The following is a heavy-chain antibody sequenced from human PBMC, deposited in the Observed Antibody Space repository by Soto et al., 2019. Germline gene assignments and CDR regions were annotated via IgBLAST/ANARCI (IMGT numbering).Heavy chain of an antibody. D-gene: IGHD1-26*01. J-gene: IGHJ3*02. CDR3: AKDRGYSTFDI. CDR2: MKEDGSEI. Sequence: GGSLRLSCAASGFSFSSYWMSWVRQAPGKGLGWVANMKEDGSEINYVDSVKGRFTISRDNAKNSLFLQMNSLRVEDTAVYYCAKDRGYSTFDIWGQGTMVTVSS. CDR1: GFSFSSYW. V-gene: IGHV3-7*01.